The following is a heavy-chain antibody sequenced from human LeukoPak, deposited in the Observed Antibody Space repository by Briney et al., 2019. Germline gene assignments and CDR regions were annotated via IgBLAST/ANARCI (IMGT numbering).Heavy chain of an antibody. CDR2: VDPEDGET. J-gene: IGHJ5*02. Sequence: GASVKVSCKASGYTFTDYYMHWVQQAPGKGLEWMGRVDPEDGETIYAEKFQGRVTITADTSTDTAYMELSSLRSEDTAVYYCARDLGGDRWFDPWGQGTLVTVSS. CDR1: GYTFTDYY. D-gene: IGHD2-21*01. CDR3: ARDLGGDRWFDP. V-gene: IGHV1-69-2*01.